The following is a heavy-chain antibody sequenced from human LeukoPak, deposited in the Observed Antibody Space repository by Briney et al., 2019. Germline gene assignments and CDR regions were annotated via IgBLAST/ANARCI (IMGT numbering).Heavy chain of an antibody. CDR3: ARARGPPGTYYFDY. Sequence: SETLSLTCTVSGGSISSYYWSCIRKPTGKGLEWIGRIYTSGSTNYNPSLKSRVTMSVDTSKNQFSLKLSSVTAADTAVYYCARARGPPGTYYFDYWGQGTLVTVSS. D-gene: IGHD3-10*01. CDR2: IYTSGST. CDR1: GGSISSYY. J-gene: IGHJ4*02. V-gene: IGHV4-4*07.